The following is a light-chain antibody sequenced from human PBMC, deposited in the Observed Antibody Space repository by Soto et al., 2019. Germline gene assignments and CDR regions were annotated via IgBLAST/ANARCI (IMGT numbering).Light chain of an antibody. Sequence: DVVMSQSPLSLPVTPGETASISCRSSQSLLHSNGNTYLDWYLQKPGQSPQLLVYLGSNRASGVPDRFSGSGSDTYYTLKISRVEAEDVGVYYCMQGLQTPYTFGQGTKLEVK. CDR1: QSLLHSNGNTY. CDR2: LGS. CDR3: MQGLQTPYT. V-gene: IGKV2-28*01. J-gene: IGKJ2*01.